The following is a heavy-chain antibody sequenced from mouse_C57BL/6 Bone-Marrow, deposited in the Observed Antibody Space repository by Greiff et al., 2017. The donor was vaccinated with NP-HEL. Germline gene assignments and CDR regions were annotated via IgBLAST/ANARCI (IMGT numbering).Heavy chain of an antibody. CDR3: ARTYYYGSSYLYYYAMDY. D-gene: IGHD1-1*01. CDR1: GYTFTSYW. Sequence: QVQLQQPGTELVKPGASVKLSCKASGYTFTSYWMHWVKQRPGQGLEWIGNINPSNGGTNYNEKFKSKATLTVDKYSSTAYMQLSSLTSEDSAVYYCARTYYYGSSYLYYYAMDYWGQGTSVTVSS. V-gene: IGHV1-53*01. J-gene: IGHJ4*01. CDR2: INPSNGGT.